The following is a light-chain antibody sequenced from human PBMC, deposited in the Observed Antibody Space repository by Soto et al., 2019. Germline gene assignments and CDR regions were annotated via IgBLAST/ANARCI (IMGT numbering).Light chain of an antibody. V-gene: IGKV3-15*01. CDR1: QSVNAN. CDR2: GAS. J-gene: IGKJ1*01. CDR3: QQYNTWLWT. Sequence: EVVMTQSPATLSVSPGERATLSCRASQSVNANLAWYQQKPGQAPRLLIHGASNRATGIPARFSGSGFGTEFTLTISRLQTEDFAVYYCQQYNTWLWTFGQGTKVEI.